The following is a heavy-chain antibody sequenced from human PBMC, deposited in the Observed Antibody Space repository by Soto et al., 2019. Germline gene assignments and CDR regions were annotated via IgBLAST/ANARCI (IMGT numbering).Heavy chain of an antibody. CDR2: IWYDGSNK. Sequence: GGSLRLSCAASGFTFSSYGMHWVRQAPGKGLEWVAVIWYDGSNKYYADSVKGRFTISRDNSKNTLYLQMNSLRAEDTAVYYCARGGRRYSSGWRAIDFDYWGQGTLVTVSS. CDR3: ARGGRRYSSGWRAIDFDY. D-gene: IGHD6-19*01. CDR1: GFTFSSYG. V-gene: IGHV3-33*01. J-gene: IGHJ4*02.